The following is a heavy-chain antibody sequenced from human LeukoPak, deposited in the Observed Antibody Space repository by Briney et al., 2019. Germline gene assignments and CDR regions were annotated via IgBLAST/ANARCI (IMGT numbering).Heavy chain of an antibody. V-gene: IGHV4-59*01. CDR1: GGSISSYY. Sequence: PSETLSLTCTVSGGSISSYYWSWIRQPPGKGLEWIGYIYYSGSTNYNPSLKSRVTISVDTSKYQFSLKLSSVTAADTAVYYCARSSWVGGSFGFNWFDPWGQGTLVTVSS. CDR2: IYYSGST. J-gene: IGHJ5*02. CDR3: ARSSWVGGSFGFNWFDP. D-gene: IGHD6-25*01.